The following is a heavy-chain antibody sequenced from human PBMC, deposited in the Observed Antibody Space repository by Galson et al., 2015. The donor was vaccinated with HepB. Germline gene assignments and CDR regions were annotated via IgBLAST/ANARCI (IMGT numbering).Heavy chain of an antibody. D-gene: IGHD6-19*01. CDR2: VSTSNGNT. J-gene: IGHJ6*02. Sequence: SVKVSCKASGYSFINYGISWVRQAPGQGLEWMGWVSTSNGNTNYAQKFQGRVTMTTDTSTSTAYIDLRSLRSDDTAIYFCARGYSSGLTTSYYYGMDVWGQGTTVTVSS. CDR3: ARGYSSGLTTSYYYGMDV. CDR1: GYSFINYG. V-gene: IGHV1-18*01.